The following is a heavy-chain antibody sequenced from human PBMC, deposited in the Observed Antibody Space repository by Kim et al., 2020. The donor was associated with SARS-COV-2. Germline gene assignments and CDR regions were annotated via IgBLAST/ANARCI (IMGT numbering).Heavy chain of an antibody. Sequence: ASVKVSCKASGYTFTSYAMHWVRQAPGQRLEWMGWINAGNGNTKYSQKFQGRVTITRDTSASTAYMELSSLRSEDTAVYYCARVAYYGSGSYYTLLYWGQGTLVTVSS. D-gene: IGHD3-10*01. CDR3: ARVAYYGSGSYYTLLY. CDR2: INAGNGNT. J-gene: IGHJ4*02. CDR1: GYTFTSYA. V-gene: IGHV1-3*01.